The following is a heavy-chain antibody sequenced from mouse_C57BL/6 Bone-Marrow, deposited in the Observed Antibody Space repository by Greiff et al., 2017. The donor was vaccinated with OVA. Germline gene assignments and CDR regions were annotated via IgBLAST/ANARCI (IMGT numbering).Heavy chain of an antibody. V-gene: IGHV1-76*01. CDR3: ATFITTVVARAMDY. D-gene: IGHD1-1*01. CDR1: GYTFTDYY. Sequence: QVQLQQSGAELVRPGASVKLSCKASGYTFTDYYINWVKQRPGQGLEWIARIYPGSGNTYYNEKFKGKATLTAEKSSSTAYMQLSSLTSEDSAVYFCATFITTVVARAMDYWGQGTSVTVSS. CDR2: IYPGSGNT. J-gene: IGHJ4*01.